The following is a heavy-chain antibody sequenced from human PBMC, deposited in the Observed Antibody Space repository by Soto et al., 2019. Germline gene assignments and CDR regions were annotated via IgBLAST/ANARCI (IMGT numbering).Heavy chain of an antibody. D-gene: IGHD3-22*01. CDR1: GGTFSSYA. Sequence: SVKVSCKASGGTFSSYAISWVRQAPGQGLEWMGGIIPIFGTANYAQKFQGRVTITADESTSTAYMELSSLRSEDTAVYYCASYYYDSSGYYGIGYWGQGTMVTVSS. CDR2: IIPIFGTA. CDR3: ASYYYDSSGYYGIGY. V-gene: IGHV1-69*13. J-gene: IGHJ4*02.